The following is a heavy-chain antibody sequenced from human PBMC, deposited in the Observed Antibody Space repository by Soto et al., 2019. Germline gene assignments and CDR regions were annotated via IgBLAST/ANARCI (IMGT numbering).Heavy chain of an antibody. CDR3: ARGEQWLTPFDY. Sequence: SETLSLTCTVSCGSISSYYWSWIRQPPGKGLEWIGYIYYSGSTNYNPSLKSRVTISVDTSKNQFSLKLSSVTAADTAVYYCARGEQWLTPFDYWGQGTLVTVSS. CDR2: IYYSGST. CDR1: CGSISSYY. D-gene: IGHD6-19*01. J-gene: IGHJ4*02. V-gene: IGHV4-59*01.